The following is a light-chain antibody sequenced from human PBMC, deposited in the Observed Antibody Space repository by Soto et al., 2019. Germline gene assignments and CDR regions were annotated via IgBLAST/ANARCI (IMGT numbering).Light chain of an antibody. CDR1: QGIINY. J-gene: IGKJ1*01. CDR3: QKYNSAPRT. Sequence: DIQMTQSPSSLSASVGDSVTITCRASQGIINYLAWFQQKPGKVPKLLIYTASTLRSGVSSRFSGSGSGTDFTLTIRSLQPEDVATYYCQKYNSAPRTFGQGTKVEIK. V-gene: IGKV1-27*01. CDR2: TAS.